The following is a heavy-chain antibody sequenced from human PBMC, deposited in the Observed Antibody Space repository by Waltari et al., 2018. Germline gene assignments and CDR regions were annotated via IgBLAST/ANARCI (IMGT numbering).Heavy chain of an antibody. J-gene: IGHJ4*02. V-gene: IGHV3-7*01. CDR3: ARDSLGDTLGY. CDR2: IKNDGSEK. D-gene: IGHD2-2*02. Sequence: EVQLVESGGVWVQPGGALRPSCAASGLTFVGDWLSGVRQAPGKGRKWVANIKNDGSEKYYVDSVKGRFTISRDNAKNSLYLQINSLRAEDTAVYYCARDSLGDTLGYWGQGTLVTVSS. CDR1: GLTFVGDW.